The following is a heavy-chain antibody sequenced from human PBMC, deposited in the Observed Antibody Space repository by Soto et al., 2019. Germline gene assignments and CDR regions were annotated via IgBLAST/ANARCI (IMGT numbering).Heavy chain of an antibody. CDR3: ARDLNWNYDNYYYGMDV. V-gene: IGHV1-46*01. CDR1: GYTFTSYY. J-gene: IGHJ6*02. CDR2: INPSGGST. D-gene: IGHD1-7*01. Sequence: QVQLVQSGAEVKKPGASVKVSCKASGYTFTSYYMHWVRQAPGQGLGWMGIINPSGGSTSYAQKFQGRVTMTRDTSTSTVYMELSSLRSEDTAVYYCARDLNWNYDNYYYGMDVWGQGTTVTVSS.